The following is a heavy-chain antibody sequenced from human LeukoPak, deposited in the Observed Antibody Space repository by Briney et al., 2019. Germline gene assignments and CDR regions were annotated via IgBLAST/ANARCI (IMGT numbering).Heavy chain of an antibody. CDR1: GGSFSGYY. J-gene: IGHJ6*02. Sequence: SETLSLTCAVYGGSFSGYYWSWIRQPPGKGLEWIGEINHSGSTNYNPSLKSRVTISVDTSKNQFSLKLSSVTAADTAVYCCARGRLDSYYYYGMDVWGQGTTVTVSS. V-gene: IGHV4-34*01. CDR2: INHSGST. D-gene: IGHD1-1*01. CDR3: ARGRLDSYYYYGMDV.